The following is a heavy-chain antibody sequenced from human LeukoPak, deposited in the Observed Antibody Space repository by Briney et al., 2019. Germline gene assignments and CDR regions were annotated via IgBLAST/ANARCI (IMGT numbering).Heavy chain of an antibody. V-gene: IGHV3-7*03. Sequence: GGSLRLSCAASGFTFSTYYMSWVRQAPGKGLEWVANIKPDGSEGYYVGSVKGRFTISRDNAKNSLYLQMNSLRAEDTAVYYCARYRYCSSANCYGDYWGQGTLVTVSS. CDR2: IKPDGSEG. J-gene: IGHJ4*02. CDR1: GFTFSTYY. CDR3: ARYRYCSSANCYGDY. D-gene: IGHD2-2*01.